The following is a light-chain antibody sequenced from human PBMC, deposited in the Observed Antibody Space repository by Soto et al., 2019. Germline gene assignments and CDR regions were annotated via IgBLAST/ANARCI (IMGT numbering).Light chain of an antibody. V-gene: IGKV1-9*01. CDR2: AAS. CDR1: QAISSY. Sequence: DIQLTQSPSFLSASVGDRVTITCRASQAISSYLAWFQQRPGKAPKVLIYAASTFQSGVPSRFSGSGSGTEFTLTISSLQPEDFATYFCQQLNSYPWTFGQGTKVEIK. J-gene: IGKJ1*01. CDR3: QQLNSYPWT.